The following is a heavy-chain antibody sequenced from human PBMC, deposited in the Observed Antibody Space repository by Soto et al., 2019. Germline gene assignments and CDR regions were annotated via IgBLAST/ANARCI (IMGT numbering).Heavy chain of an antibody. CDR1: GDSISSGYY. D-gene: IGHD2-15*01. CDR3: ARVSFIVAPTHYFDY. Sequence: SETLYLTCAVSGDSISSGYYWAWIRQPPRKGLEWIGYIYYSGSTSYNPSLKSRVTISIDTSKKQFSLKLSSVTAADTAVYYCARVSFIVAPTHYFDYRGQGPLVTVSS. V-gene: IGHV4-61*01. CDR2: IYYSGST. J-gene: IGHJ4*02.